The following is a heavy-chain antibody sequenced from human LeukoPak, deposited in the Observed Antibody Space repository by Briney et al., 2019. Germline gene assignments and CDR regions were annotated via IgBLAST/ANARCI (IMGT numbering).Heavy chain of an antibody. D-gene: IGHD3-10*01. V-gene: IGHV1-69*04. J-gene: IGHJ4*02. CDR2: IIPILGIA. CDR1: GGTFSSYA. Sequence: GSSVKVSCKASGGTFSSYAISWERQAPGQGLEWMGRIIPILGIANYAQKFQGRVTITADKSTSTAYMELSSLRSGDTAVYYCARGSVDIYYFDYWGQGTLVTVSS. CDR3: ARGSVDIYYFDY.